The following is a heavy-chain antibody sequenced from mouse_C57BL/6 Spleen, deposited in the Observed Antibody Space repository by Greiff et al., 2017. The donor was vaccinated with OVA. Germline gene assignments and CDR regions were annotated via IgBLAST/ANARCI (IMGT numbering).Heavy chain of an antibody. J-gene: IGHJ3*01. D-gene: IGHD2-3*01. CDR1: GYAFSSSW. CDR3: ARGDDGYYVAY. CDR2: IYPGDGDT. Sequence: VQLQESGPELVKPGASVKISCKASGYAFSSSWMNWVKQRPGKGLEWIGRIYPGDGDTNYNGKFKGKATLTADKSSSTAYMQLSSLTSEDSAVYFCARGDDGYYVAYWGQGTLVTVSA. V-gene: IGHV1-82*01.